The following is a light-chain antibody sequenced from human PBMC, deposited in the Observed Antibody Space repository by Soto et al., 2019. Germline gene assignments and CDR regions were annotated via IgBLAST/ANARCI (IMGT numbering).Light chain of an antibody. CDR1: NSNVGKSY. V-gene: IGLV1-47*01. J-gene: IGLJ1*01. Sequence: QSVLTQPPSASGTPGQSVIISCSGSNSNVGKSYVYWYQQFPGKAPKLLIYWNNQRPSGVPDRFFGAKSGTSASLAISGLRSEDEAVYYCAAWDNTMREVFGTGTKLTVL. CDR2: WNN. CDR3: AAWDNTMREV.